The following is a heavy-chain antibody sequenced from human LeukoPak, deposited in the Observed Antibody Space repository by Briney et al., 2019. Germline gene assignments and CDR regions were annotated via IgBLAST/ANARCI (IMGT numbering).Heavy chain of an antibody. D-gene: IGHD2-21*01. CDR3: ARSLPRILVVIAAGYYYGMDV. V-gene: IGHV1-8*01. J-gene: IGHJ6*02. Sequence: GASVKVSCKASGYTFTSYDINWVRQATGQGLEWMGWMNPNGGNTGYAQKFQGRVTMTRNTSISTAYMELSSLRSEDTAVYYCARSLPRILVVIAAGYYYGMDVWGQGTTVTVSS. CDR1: GYTFTSYD. CDR2: MNPNGGNT.